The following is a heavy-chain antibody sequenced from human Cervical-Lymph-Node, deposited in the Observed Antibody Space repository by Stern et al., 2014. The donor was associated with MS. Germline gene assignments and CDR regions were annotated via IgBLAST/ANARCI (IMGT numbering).Heavy chain of an antibody. CDR1: GVSGFTFSTYS. CDR3: AKERSSSKNYYHGMDV. CDR2: ISYDGSNT. J-gene: IGHJ6*02. D-gene: IGHD2-2*01. V-gene: IGHV3-30*18. Sequence: QVQLVESGGGVVQPGRSLRLSCAVSGVSGFTFSTYSMHWVRQAPGKGLECVATISYDGSNTYYVDSVKGRFTISRDDSKNTLYLQMNSLRGEDTAVYYCAKERSSSKNYYHGMDVWGQGTTVTVSS.